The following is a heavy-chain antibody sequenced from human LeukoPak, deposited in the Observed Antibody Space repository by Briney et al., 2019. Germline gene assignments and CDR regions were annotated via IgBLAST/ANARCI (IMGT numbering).Heavy chain of an antibody. Sequence: GGSLRLSCAASGFTFSSYNMNWVRQAPGKGLEWVSYISSSSSAIYYADSVRGRFTISRDNAKNSLYLQMNSLRGEDTAVYYCARDYWYFDWGQGTLVTVSS. D-gene: IGHD3-9*01. CDR3: ARDYWYFD. CDR1: GFTFSSYN. J-gene: IGHJ4*02. V-gene: IGHV3-48*01. CDR2: ISSSSSAI.